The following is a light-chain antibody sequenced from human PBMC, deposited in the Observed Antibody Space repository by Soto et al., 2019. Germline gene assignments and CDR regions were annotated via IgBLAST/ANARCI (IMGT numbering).Light chain of an antibody. Sequence: QPVLTQPPSVSGAPGQRVTISCTGSSSNIGAGYDVFSYQQLPGAVPRLLIYDNIYRPSGVPDRFSGSKSGTSASLAITGLHADDEADYYCQSYDNGLGGYRIFGGGTKLTVL. V-gene: IGLV1-40*01. CDR3: QSYDNGLGGYRI. CDR1: SSNIGAGYD. CDR2: DNI. J-gene: IGLJ2*01.